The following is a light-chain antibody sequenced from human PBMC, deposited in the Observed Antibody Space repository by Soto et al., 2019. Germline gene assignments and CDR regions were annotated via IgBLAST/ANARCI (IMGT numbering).Light chain of an antibody. J-gene: IGKJ5*01. CDR1: QSVSSY. Sequence: EIVVTQSPATLSVSPGERATFSCRASQSVSSYLAWYQQKPGQAPRLLIYDASNRATGIPARFSGSGSGTDFTLTISSLESEDFAVYYCQQRSNWPPITFGQGTRLEIK. CDR2: DAS. V-gene: IGKV3-11*01. CDR3: QQRSNWPPIT.